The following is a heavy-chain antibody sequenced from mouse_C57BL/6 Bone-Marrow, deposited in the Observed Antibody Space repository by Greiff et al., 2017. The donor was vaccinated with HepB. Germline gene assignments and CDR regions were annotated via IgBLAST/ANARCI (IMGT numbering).Heavy chain of an antibody. V-gene: IGHV1-77*01. CDR3: RSPLTGTDY. CDR2: IGPGSGPT. J-gene: IGHJ2*01. CDR1: ASPPTDYY. Sequence: PGASFPTSCKPPASPPTDYYLPWVKQRPGQGPPCIGKIGPGSGPTYYNEKFKGKATLTADKSSSTAYMQLSSLTSEDSAVYFCRSPLTGTDYWGQGTTLTVSS. D-gene: IGHD4-1*01.